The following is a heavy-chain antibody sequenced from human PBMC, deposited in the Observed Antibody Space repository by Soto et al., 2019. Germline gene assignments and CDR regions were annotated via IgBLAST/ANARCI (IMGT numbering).Heavy chain of an antibody. CDR3: MLGSGWKDFDY. Sequence: PSETLSLTCTVSGGSITSSSYYWGWIRQPPGKGLEWIGNIYYSGSTHYNPSLKSRVTISVDTSKNQFSLKLSSVTAADTAVYYCMLGSGWKDFDYWGQGTLVTVSS. J-gene: IGHJ4*02. CDR2: IYYSGST. CDR1: GGSITSSSYY. D-gene: IGHD3-22*01. V-gene: IGHV4-39*01.